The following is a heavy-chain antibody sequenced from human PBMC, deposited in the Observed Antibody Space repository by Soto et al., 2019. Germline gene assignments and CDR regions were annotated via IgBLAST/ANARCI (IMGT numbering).Heavy chain of an antibody. CDR2: TYDSGST. J-gene: IGHJ2*01. CDR3: AREIIPLTTDGYFDL. CDR1: GGSISGGGCY. D-gene: IGHD4-17*01. V-gene: IGHV4-30-4*01. Sequence: QVQLQESGPGLVKPSETLSLTCTVSGGSISGGGCYWSWIRQPPGKGLEWIGYTYDSGSTYYNPSLKSRISISVDPSNNQFSLRLTSVTAADTAVYYCAREIIPLTTDGYFDLWGRGTLVTVSS.